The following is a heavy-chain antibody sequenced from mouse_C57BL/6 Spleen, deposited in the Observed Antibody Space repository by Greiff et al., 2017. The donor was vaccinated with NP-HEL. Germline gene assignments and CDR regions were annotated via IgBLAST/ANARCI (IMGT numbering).Heavy chain of an antibody. CDR3: ARAAGSSPAWFAY. J-gene: IGHJ3*01. D-gene: IGHD1-1*01. V-gene: IGHV1-81*01. CDR2: IYPRSGNT. CDR1: GYTFTSYG. Sequence: VKLVESGAELARPGASVKLSCKASGYTFTSYGISWVKQRTGQGLEWIGEIYPRSGNTYYNEKFKGKATLTADKSSSTAYMELRSLTSEDSAVYFCARAAGSSPAWFAYWGQGTLVTVSA.